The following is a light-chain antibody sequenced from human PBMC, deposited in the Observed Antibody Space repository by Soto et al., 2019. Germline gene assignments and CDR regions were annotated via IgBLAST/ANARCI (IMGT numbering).Light chain of an antibody. J-gene: IGKJ1*01. V-gene: IGKV1-6*01. CDR2: AAS. Sequence: IQITHSPSTLSSSVLDIFTITCLASQSISSWLAWYQQKPGNAPKLLIYAASSLQSGVPSRFSGSGSGTDFTLTISSLQPEDFATYYCLQDYNYPPTFGQGTKVDIK. CDR1: QSISSW. CDR3: LQDYNYPPT.